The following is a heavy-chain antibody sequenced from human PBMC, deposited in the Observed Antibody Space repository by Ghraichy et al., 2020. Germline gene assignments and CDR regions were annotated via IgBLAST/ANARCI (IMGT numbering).Heavy chain of an antibody. D-gene: IGHD2-15*01. J-gene: IGHJ4*02. Sequence: GGSLRLSCATSGFTFSNVWMTWVRQAPGKGLEWVGRIKRKSEGEATDYAAPVKGRFTISRDDSKKTVYLEMNSLKTEDTAVYYCATGDCSGGSCHFFDYWGQGTLLTVSS. V-gene: IGHV3-15*01. CDR1: GFTFSNVW. CDR3: ATGDCSGGSCHFFDY. CDR2: IKRKSEGEAT.